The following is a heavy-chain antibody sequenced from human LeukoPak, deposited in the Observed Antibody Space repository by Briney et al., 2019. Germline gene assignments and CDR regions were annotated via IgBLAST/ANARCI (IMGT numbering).Heavy chain of an antibody. Sequence: GASVKVSCKAFGYTFTSYYMHWVRQAPGQGLEWMGIINPSGGSTSFAQKFQCRVTMTRDTSASTVYMDLNILTSEDTAVYYCAKGLDTATVILTGVDYWGQGTLVTVSS. V-gene: IGHV1-46*01. CDR3: AKGLDTATVILTGVDY. CDR2: INPSGGST. D-gene: IGHD5-18*01. CDR1: GYTFTSYY. J-gene: IGHJ4*02.